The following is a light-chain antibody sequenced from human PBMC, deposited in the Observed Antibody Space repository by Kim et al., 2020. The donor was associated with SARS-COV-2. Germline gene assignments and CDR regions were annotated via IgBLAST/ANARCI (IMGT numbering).Light chain of an antibody. V-gene: IGKV1-27*01. J-gene: IGKJ1*01. Sequence: ASVGDRVPIPCPASQDIANSLAWYQQKPGKVPKVLIYAASTLQSGVPSRFSGGGSGTEFTLTIGSLQTEDVATYYCQKYNSAPWTFGPGTKVDIK. CDR1: QDIANS. CDR3: QKYNSAPWT. CDR2: AAS.